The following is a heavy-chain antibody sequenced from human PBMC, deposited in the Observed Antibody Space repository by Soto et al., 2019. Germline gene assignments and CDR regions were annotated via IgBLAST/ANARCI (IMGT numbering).Heavy chain of an antibody. J-gene: IGHJ5*02. V-gene: IGHV3-23*01. CDR3: AKNQDYDFWSGYYFMVP. D-gene: IGHD3-3*01. Sequence: GGSLRLSCAASGFTFSSYAMSWVRQAPGKGLEWVSAISGSGGSTYYADSVKGRFTISRDNSKNTLYLQMNSLRAEDTAVYYCAKNQDYDFWSGYYFMVPWGQGTLVTVS. CDR1: GFTFSSYA. CDR2: ISGSGGST.